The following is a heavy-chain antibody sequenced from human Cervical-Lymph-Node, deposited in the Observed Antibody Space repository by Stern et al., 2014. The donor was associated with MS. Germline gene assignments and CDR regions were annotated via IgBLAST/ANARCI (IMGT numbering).Heavy chain of an antibody. V-gene: IGHV5-51*01. D-gene: IGHD3-16*01. CDR3: TRREYIMGASRGMDV. CDR1: GYNFLNYW. J-gene: IGHJ6*02. Sequence: VQLVQSGAEVKKPGESLKISCKGSGYNFLNYWIAWVRQMHGKGLEWEGIISPDESDIKYSQAFQGQGTMSVEKSIRIAYLQWDSLKASDTAIYYCTRREYIMGASRGMDVWGQGTTVTV. CDR2: ISPDESDI.